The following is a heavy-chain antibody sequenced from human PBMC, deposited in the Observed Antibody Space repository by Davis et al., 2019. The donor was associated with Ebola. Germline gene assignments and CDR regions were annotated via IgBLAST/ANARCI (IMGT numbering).Heavy chain of an antibody. CDR3: ARDGPDSSGYRLDAFDI. V-gene: IGHV1-2*04. Sequence: ASVKVSCKASGGTFSSYGISWVRQAPGQGLEWMGWINPNSGGTNYAQKFQGWVTMTRDTSISTAYMELSRLRSDDTAVYYCARDGPDSSGYRLDAFDIWGQGTMVTVSS. CDR2: INPNSGGT. CDR1: GGTFSSYG. J-gene: IGHJ3*02. D-gene: IGHD3-22*01.